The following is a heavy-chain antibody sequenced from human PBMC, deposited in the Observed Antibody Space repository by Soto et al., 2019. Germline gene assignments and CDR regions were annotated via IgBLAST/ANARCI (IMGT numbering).Heavy chain of an antibody. CDR2: INAGNGNT. D-gene: IGHD2-2*01. CDR3: ARDMDCSSTSCYVVMGFQH. Sequence: ASVKVSCKASGYTFTSYAMHWVRQAPGQRLEWMGWINAGNGNTKYSQKFQGRVTITRDTSASTAYMELSSLRSEDTAVYYCARDMDCSSTSCYVVMGFQHWGQGTLVTVSS. J-gene: IGHJ1*01. V-gene: IGHV1-3*01. CDR1: GYTFTSYA.